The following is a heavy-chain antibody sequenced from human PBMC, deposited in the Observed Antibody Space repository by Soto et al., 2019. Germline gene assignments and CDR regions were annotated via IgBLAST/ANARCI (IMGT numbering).Heavy chain of an antibody. CDR1: GFTFSSYG. CDR3: ATSSTYYDFWSGTHYYGMDV. CDR2: IWYDGSNK. Sequence: QVQLVESGGGVVQPGRSLRLSCAASGFTFSSYGMHWVRQAPGKGLXXXAVIWYDGSNKYYADSVKGRFTISRDNSKNTLYLQMNSLRAEDTAVYYCATSSTYYDFWSGTHYYGMDVWGQGTTVTVSS. D-gene: IGHD3-3*01. V-gene: IGHV3-33*01. J-gene: IGHJ6*02.